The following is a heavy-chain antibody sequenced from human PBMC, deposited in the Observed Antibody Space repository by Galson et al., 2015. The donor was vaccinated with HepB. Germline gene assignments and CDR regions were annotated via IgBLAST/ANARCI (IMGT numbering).Heavy chain of an antibody. CDR3: AKDTRKAYCGGNCGGWFDP. CDR2: ISWNSGSI. Sequence: SLRLSCAASGFTFDDYAMHWVRQAPGKGLEWVSGISWNSGSIGYADSVKGRFTISRDNAKNSLYLQMNSLRAEDTALYYCAKDTRKAYCGGNCGGWFDPWGQGTLVTVSS. D-gene: IGHD2-21*02. CDR1: GFTFDDYA. V-gene: IGHV3-9*01. J-gene: IGHJ5*02.